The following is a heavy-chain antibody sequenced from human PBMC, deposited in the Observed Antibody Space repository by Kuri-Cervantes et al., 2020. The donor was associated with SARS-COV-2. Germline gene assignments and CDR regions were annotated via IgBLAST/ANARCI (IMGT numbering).Heavy chain of an antibody. J-gene: IGHJ4*02. Sequence: LSLTCAASGFTFSSYEMNWVRQAPGKGLEWLSYISASGGTTFYADSVKGRFTVSRDNTKNILHLHMHSLRADDTALYYCARRNFYGTRDYFDFWGQGTLVTVSS. CDR3: ARRNFYGTRDYFDF. CDR1: GFTFSSYE. CDR2: ISASGGTT. V-gene: IGHV3-23*01. D-gene: IGHD2/OR15-2a*01.